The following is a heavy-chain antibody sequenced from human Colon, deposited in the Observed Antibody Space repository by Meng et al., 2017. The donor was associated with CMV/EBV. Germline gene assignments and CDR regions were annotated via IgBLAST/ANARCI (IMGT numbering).Heavy chain of an antibody. Sequence: GGSLRLSCAAFGFTFSDYGISWVRQTPGKGLEWISRLSGSGGTTFLADSVKGRFTIARDNSKNTVYLQMDSLRAEDTGVYYCAKAGDGSYWFDYWGPGALVTVSS. V-gene: IGHV3-23*01. CDR1: GFTFSDYG. D-gene: IGHD3-10*01. CDR3: AKAGDGSYWFDY. CDR2: LSGSGGTT. J-gene: IGHJ4*02.